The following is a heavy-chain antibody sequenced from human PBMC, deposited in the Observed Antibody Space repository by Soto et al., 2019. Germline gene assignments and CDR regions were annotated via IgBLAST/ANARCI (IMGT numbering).Heavy chain of an antibody. CDR2: ISSSSSTI. V-gene: IGHV3-48*02. CDR1: GLNISNYS. J-gene: IGHJ5*02. Sequence: AGGALRVSCAGSGLNISNYSSNWVRKAPGKGLEWVSYISSSSSTIYYADSVKGRFTISRDNAKNSLYLQMNSLRDEDTAVYYCAREGGSLNWFDPWGQGTLVTVSS. D-gene: IGHD1-26*01. CDR3: AREGGSLNWFDP.